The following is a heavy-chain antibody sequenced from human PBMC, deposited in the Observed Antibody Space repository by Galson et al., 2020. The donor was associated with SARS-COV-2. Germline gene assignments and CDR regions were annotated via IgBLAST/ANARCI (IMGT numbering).Heavy chain of an antibody. V-gene: IGHV1-18*04. Sequence: ASVKVSCKASGYTFTSYGISWVRQAPGQGLEWMGWISAYNGNTNYAQKLQGRVTITTDTSTSTAYMELRSLRSDDTAVYYCARWYYYDSSGYYQGDNWFDPWGQGTLVTVSS. CDR3: ARWYYYDSSGYYQGDNWFDP. D-gene: IGHD3-22*01. CDR1: GYTFTSYG. CDR2: ISAYNGNT. J-gene: IGHJ5*02.